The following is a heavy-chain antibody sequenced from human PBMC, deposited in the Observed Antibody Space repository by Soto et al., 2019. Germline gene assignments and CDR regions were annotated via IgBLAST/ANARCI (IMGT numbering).Heavy chain of an antibody. V-gene: IGHV4-59*12. Sequence: PSETLSLTCTVSGGSISSYYWSWIRQPPGKGLEWIGYIYYSGSTNYNPSLKSRVTISVDTSKNQFSLKLSSVTAADTAVYYCARGPPSYSSGWSPYYYSYGMDVWGQGTTVTVSS. CDR3: ARGPPSYSSGWSPYYYSYGMDV. CDR1: GGSISSYY. CDR2: IYYSGST. J-gene: IGHJ6*02. D-gene: IGHD6-19*01.